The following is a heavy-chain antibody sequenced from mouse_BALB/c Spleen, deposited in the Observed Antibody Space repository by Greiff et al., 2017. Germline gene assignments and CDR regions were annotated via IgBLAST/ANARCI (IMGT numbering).Heavy chain of an antibody. CDR3: ARNGNYYAMDY. CDR1: GYAFTSYN. CDR2: IDPYNGGT. J-gene: IGHJ4*01. V-gene: IGHV1S135*01. Sequence: VHVKQSGPELVKPGASVKVSCKASGYAFTSYNMYWVKQSHGKSLEWIGYIDPYNGGTSYNQKFKGKATLTVDKSSSTAYMHLNSLTSEDSAVYYCARNGNYYAMDYWGQGTSVTASS. D-gene: IGHD2-1*01.